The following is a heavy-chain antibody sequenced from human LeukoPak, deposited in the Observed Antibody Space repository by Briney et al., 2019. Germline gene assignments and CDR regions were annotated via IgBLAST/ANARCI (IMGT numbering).Heavy chain of an antibody. J-gene: IGHJ3*02. CDR1: GFTVSSIN. D-gene: IGHD3-22*01. Sequence: GGSLRLSCAASGFTVSSINMVWVRQAPGKGLEWVSVTYTGGNSYYADSVKGRFIISRDISKNTLYLQMNSLRAEDSALYYCARGGRGSAAVVAPRSFDIWGQGTMVTVSS. V-gene: IGHV3-53*01. CDR2: TYTGGNS. CDR3: ARGGRGSAAVVAPRSFDI.